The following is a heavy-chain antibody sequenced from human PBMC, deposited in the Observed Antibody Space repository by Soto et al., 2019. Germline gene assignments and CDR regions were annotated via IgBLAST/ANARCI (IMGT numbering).Heavy chain of an antibody. CDR3: ARTNPLMYGSSWTGAFDI. CDR2: ISYSGSI. J-gene: IGHJ3*02. D-gene: IGHD6-13*01. V-gene: IGHV4-59*01. CDR1: GGSISSFY. Sequence: QVQLQESGPGLVKPSETLSLTCTVSGGSISSFYWTWIRQPPGKGLEWIGYISYSGSINYNPSLESRVTISVDTSNNHFSLRLSSVTAADTAVYYCARTNPLMYGSSWTGAFDIWGQGTMVTVSS.